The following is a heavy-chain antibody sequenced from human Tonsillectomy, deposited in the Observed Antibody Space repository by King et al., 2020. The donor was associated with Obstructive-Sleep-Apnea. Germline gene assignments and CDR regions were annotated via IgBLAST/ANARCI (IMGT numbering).Heavy chain of an antibody. CDR2: IYYRGGT. CDR3: AIQSEILTAYFH. CDR1: GGSISSYY. J-gene: IGHJ4*02. D-gene: IGHD3-9*01. Sequence: MQLQESGPGLVKPSETLSLTCTVSGGSISSYYWSWSRQPPGKGLEWIGYIYYRGGTSYNPSLKIRVTISVDTSKNQFSLKLSSVTAADTAVYYCAIQSEILTAYFHWGQGALVTVSS. V-gene: IGHV4-59*08.